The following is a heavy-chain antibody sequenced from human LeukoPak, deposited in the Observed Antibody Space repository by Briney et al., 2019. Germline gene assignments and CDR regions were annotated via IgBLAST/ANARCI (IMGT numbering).Heavy chain of an antibody. J-gene: IGHJ4*02. Sequence: GRSLRLSCAASGFTFDDYAMHWVRQAPGKGLEWVSGISWNSGSIGYADSVKGRFTISRDNAKNSLYLQMNSLRAEDTAVYYCAREAYYDSSAALPADYWGQGTLVTVSS. CDR3: AREAYYDSSAALPADY. D-gene: IGHD3-22*01. CDR1: GFTFDDYA. CDR2: ISWNSGSI. V-gene: IGHV3-9*01.